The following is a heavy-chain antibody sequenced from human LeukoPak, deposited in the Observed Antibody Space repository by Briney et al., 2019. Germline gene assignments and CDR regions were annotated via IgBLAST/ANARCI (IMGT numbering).Heavy chain of an antibody. CDR3: AKGRGMATSGPQPGGLDY. CDR1: GFTFSSYG. D-gene: IGHD5-24*01. J-gene: IGHJ4*02. Sequence: GGSLRLSCAASGFTFSSYGMHWVRQAPGKGLEWVAFIRYDGSNKYYADSVKGRFTISRDNSKNTLYLQMNSLRAEDTAVYYCAKGRGMATSGPQPGGLDYWGQGTLVTVSS. CDR2: IRYDGSNK. V-gene: IGHV3-30*02.